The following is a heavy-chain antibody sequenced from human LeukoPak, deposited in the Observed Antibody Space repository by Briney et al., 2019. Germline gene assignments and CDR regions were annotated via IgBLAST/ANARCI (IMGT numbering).Heavy chain of an antibody. CDR3: ARAARSLDTAMVTKYYYYGMDV. CDR2: IYYSGST. Sequence: SETLTLTCTVSGGSISSYYWSWIRQPPGKGLEWIGYIYYSGSTNYNPSLKSRVTISVDTSKNQFSLKLSSVTAADTAVYYCARAARSLDTAMVTKYYYYGMDVWGQGTTVSLSS. CDR1: GGSISSYY. J-gene: IGHJ6*02. D-gene: IGHD5-18*01. V-gene: IGHV4-59*01.